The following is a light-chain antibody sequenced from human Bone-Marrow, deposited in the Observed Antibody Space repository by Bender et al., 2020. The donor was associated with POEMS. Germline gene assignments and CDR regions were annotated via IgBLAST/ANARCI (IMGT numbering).Light chain of an antibody. V-gene: IGLV2-23*01. J-gene: IGLJ3*02. CDR1: SSDVGSYNL. Sequence: QSALTQPASVSGSPGQSITISCTGTSSDVGSYNLVSWYQHFPGEAPKLMIYGGTKWPSGVSSRFSGSQSGNTASLTISGPQAEDGGDYYCCSYAGDNNWVFGGGTRVTVL. CDR2: GGT. CDR3: CSYAGDNNWV.